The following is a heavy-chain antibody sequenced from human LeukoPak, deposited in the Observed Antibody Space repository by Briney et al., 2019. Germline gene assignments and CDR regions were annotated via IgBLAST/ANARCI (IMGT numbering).Heavy chain of an antibody. CDR3: ARLPRGGSYNYCGY. Sequence: GASLQISCKGFGYGFISYWNGWVRQMPAESLVEMVSIYPGDSDTRYNPSLQGQVTISVDKSNSTSSLKWSSLKASDTALYYCARLPRGGSYNYCGYLGQGALVTVCS. V-gene: IGHV5-51*01. CDR1: GYGFISYW. CDR2: IYPGDSDT. D-gene: IGHD1-26*01. J-gene: IGHJ4*02.